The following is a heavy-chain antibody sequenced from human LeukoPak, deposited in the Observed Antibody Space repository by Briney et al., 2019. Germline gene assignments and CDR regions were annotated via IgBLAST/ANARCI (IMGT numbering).Heavy chain of an antibody. V-gene: IGHV3-15*01. D-gene: IGHD3-3*01. CDR2: IRSRADGGTA. J-gene: IGHJ1*01. CDR3: AKHIYGVVSIQQ. Sequence: GGSLRLSCAASGFDFSTYAINWVRQAPGKGLEWVGRIRSRADGGTAEYATAVEGRFTISRDDSTNTLYLHMSNVKTEDTAVYYCAKHIYGVVSIQQWGQGTLVTVSS. CDR1: GFDFSTYA.